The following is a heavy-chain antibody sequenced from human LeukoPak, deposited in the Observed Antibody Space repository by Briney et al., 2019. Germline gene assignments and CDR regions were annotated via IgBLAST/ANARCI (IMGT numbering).Heavy chain of an antibody. CDR3: AKVRHSGYDLGYFDY. J-gene: IGHJ4*02. V-gene: IGHV3-9*01. Sequence: PGRSLRLSCAASGFTFDDYGMHWVRQAPGKGLQWVSYISWKSDSIGYADSVKGRYTISRDNAKNSLYLQMNGLRPEDTAVYYCAKVRHSGYDLGYFDYWGQGNLVTVSS. CDR2: ISWKSDSI. CDR1: GFTFDDYG. D-gene: IGHD5-12*01.